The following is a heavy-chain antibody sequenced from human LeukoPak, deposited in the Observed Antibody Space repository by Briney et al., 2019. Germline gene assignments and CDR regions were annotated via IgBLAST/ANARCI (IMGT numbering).Heavy chain of an antibody. J-gene: IGHJ4*02. CDR2: VSSSGDTR. CDR3: AAAPNYYDSRGYYPPHFDY. CDR1: GFTFSNAW. Sequence: GGSLRLSCAASGFTFSNAWMSWVRQAPGKGLEWVSYVSSSGDTRYYADSVKGRFTISRDNAKNSLYLQMNSLSAEDTAVYYCAAAPNYYDSRGYYPPHFDYWGQGTLVTVSS. D-gene: IGHD3-22*01. V-gene: IGHV3-11*04.